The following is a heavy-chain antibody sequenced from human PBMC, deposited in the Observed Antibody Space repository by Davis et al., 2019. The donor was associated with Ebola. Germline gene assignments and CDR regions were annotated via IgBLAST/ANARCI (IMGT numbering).Heavy chain of an antibody. V-gene: IGHV3-23*01. CDR1: GFTFSTYG. J-gene: IGHJ2*01. D-gene: IGHD4-17*01. CDR2: FGTSGDT. CDR3: ARHVYGDFWYFDL. Sequence: GGSLRLSCAASGFTFSTYGMHWVRQAPGKGLEWVSTFGTSGDTYYADSVKGRFTISRDNSKNTIYLQMDSLRVEDTAMYYCARHVYGDFWYFDLWGRGTRVTVSS.